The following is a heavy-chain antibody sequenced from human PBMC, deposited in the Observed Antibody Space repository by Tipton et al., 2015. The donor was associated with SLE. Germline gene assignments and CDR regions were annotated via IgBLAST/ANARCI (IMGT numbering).Heavy chain of an antibody. CDR3: ASRGMWELNYFDY. J-gene: IGHJ4*02. V-gene: IGHV1-69*02. CDR1: GGTFSSYT. Sequence: QSGAEVKKPGSSVKVSCKASGGTFSSYTISWVRQAPGQGLEWMGRIIPLLDKANYAQKFQGRVTITADKSTTTAYMELSSLRSEDTAVYYCASRGMWELNYFDYWGQGTLVTVSS. D-gene: IGHD1-26*01. CDR2: IIPLLDKA.